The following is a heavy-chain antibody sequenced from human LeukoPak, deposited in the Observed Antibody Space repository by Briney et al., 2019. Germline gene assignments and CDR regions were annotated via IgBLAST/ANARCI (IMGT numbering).Heavy chain of an antibody. CDR1: RFTFQTHA. J-gene: IGHJ4*02. CDR3: AKESGVAVAGTPAY. D-gene: IGHD6-19*01. Sequence: PGGSLRLSCAASRFTFQTHAMNWLRQAPGKGLEWVSAISGSGGTTFYADSVKGRFTISRDNSENTLYQQMNSLRDEDTAIYYCAKESGVAVAGTPAYWGQGTLVTVSS. CDR2: ISGSGGTT. V-gene: IGHV3-23*01.